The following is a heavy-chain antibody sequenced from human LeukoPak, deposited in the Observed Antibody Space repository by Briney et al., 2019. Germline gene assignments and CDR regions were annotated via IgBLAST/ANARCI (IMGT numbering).Heavy chain of an antibody. CDR3: ARAGSLGYCSSTSCSDAFDI. V-gene: IGHV4-39*07. J-gene: IGHJ3*02. Sequence: SETLSLTCTVSGGSISSSSYYWGWIRQPPGKGLEWIGEINHSGSTNYNPSLKSRVTISVDTSKNQFSLKLSSVTAADTAVYYCARAGSLGYCSSTSCSDAFDIWGQGTMVTVSS. CDR2: INHSGST. CDR1: GGSISSSSYY. D-gene: IGHD2-2*01.